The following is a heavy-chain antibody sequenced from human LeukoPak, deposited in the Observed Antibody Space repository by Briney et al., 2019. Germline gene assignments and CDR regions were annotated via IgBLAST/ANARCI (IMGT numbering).Heavy chain of an antibody. CDR3: ARGREIPVAGTWGNWFDP. CDR1: GFTFSSYS. Sequence: GGSLRLSCAASGFTFSSYSMNWVRQAPGKGLEWVSAISDSSSYIYYADSVKGRFTISRDNAKNSLYLQMNSLRAEDTAVYYCARGREIPVAGTWGNWFDPWGQGTLVTVSS. J-gene: IGHJ5*02. D-gene: IGHD6-13*01. CDR2: ISDSSSYI. V-gene: IGHV3-21*01.